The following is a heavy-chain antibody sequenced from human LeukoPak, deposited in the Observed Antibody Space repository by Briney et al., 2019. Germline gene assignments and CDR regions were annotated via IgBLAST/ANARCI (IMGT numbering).Heavy chain of an antibody. CDR2: IGTAGDP. CDR3: AKDWSCDY. CDR1: GFTFSTYA. Sequence: PGGSLRLSCAASGFTFSTYAMTWVRQAPGKELEWVSAIGTAGDPHYPDSVRGRFTISRDNSKNTLSLQMNNLRAEDTAIYYCAKDWSCDYWGQGTLVTVSS. J-gene: IGHJ4*02. V-gene: IGHV3-23*01. D-gene: IGHD3-10*01.